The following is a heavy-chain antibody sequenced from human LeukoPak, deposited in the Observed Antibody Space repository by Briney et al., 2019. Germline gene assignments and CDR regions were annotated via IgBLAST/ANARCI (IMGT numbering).Heavy chain of an antibody. CDR1: GYTFTSYA. V-gene: IGHV7-4-1*02. Sequence: ASVKVSCKASGYTFTSYAMNWVRQAPGQGLEWMGWMNTNTGNPTYAQGFTGRFVFSLDTSVSTAYLQISSLKAEDTAVYYCARQDSGYYYWNAFDIWGQGTMVTVSS. J-gene: IGHJ3*02. CDR3: ARQDSGYYYWNAFDI. D-gene: IGHD3-22*01. CDR2: MNTNTGNP.